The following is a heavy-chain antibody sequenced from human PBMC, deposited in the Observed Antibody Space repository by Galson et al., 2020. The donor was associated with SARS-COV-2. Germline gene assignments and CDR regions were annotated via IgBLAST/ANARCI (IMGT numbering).Heavy chain of an antibody. D-gene: IGHD1-20*01. V-gene: IGHV6-1*01. Sequence: SQTLSLTCAISGDSVSSNSAAWNWIRQSPSRGLEWLGRTYYRSKWYNDYAVSVKSRITINPDTSKNQFSLQLNSVTPEDTGVYYCARALVTGINILYYHGMDVWGQGTTVTVSS. J-gene: IGHJ6*02. CDR1: GDSVSSNSAA. CDR3: ARALVTGINILYYHGMDV. CDR2: TYYRSKWYN.